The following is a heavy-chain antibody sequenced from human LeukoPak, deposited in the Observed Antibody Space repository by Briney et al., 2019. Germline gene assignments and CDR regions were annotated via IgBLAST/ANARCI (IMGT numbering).Heavy chain of an antibody. CDR1: GGSISSSSYY. CDR2: IYYSGST. J-gene: IGHJ4*02. D-gene: IGHD6-13*01. V-gene: IGHV4-39*07. CDR3: ARGAAVVY. Sequence: KTSETLSLTCTVSGGSISSSSYYWGWIRQPPGKGLEWIGSIYYSGSTYYNPSLKSRVTISVDTSKNQFSLKLSSVTAADTAVYYCARGAAVVYWGQGTLVTVSS.